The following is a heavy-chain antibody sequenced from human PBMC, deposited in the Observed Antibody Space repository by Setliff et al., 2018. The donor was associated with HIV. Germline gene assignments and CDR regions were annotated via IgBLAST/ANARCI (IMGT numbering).Heavy chain of an antibody. D-gene: IGHD3-10*01. Sequence: PSETLSLTCVVSGYSISSGYYWGWIRQPPGTGLEWIGSFYHSTTYYNPSLKSRVTISGDTSKNQFSLKMTSVTAADTAVFYCVSSVGFRDFWGQGTPVTVSS. CDR3: VSSVGFRDF. J-gene: IGHJ4*02. CDR2: FYHSTT. V-gene: IGHV4-38-2*01. CDR1: GYSISSGYY.